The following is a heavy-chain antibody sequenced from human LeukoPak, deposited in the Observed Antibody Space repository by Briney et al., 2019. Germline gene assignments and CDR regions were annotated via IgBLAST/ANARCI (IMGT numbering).Heavy chain of an antibody. CDR2: ISYDGSNK. CDR1: GFTFSSYA. D-gene: IGHD6-6*01. J-gene: IGHJ4*02. CDR3: ARAYSSSLSDY. V-gene: IGHV3-30-3*01. Sequence: GRSLRLSCAASGFTFSSYAMHWVRQAPGKGLEWVAVISYDGSNKYYADSVKGRFTISRDNSKNTLYLQMNSLRAEDTAVYYCARAYSSSLSDYWGQGTLVTVSS.